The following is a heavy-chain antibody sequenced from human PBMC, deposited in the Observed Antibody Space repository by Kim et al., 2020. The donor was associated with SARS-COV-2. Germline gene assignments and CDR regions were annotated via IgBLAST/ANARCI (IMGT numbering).Heavy chain of an antibody. CDR1: GYSISSGYY. V-gene: IGHV4-38-2*02. Sequence: SETLSLTCTVSGYSISSGYYWGWIRQPPGKGLEWIGSIYHSGSTYYNPSLKSRVTISVDTSKNQFSLKLSSVTAADTAVYYCARDPSRGSGWYLGPHYGMDVWGQGTTVTVSS. D-gene: IGHD6-19*01. CDR2: IYHSGST. CDR3: ARDPSRGSGWYLGPHYGMDV. J-gene: IGHJ6*02.